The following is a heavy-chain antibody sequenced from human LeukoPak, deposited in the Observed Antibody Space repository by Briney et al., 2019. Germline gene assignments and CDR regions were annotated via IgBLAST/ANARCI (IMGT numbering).Heavy chain of an antibody. V-gene: IGHV3-30*02. Sequence: GGSLRLSCAASGFTFSSYGMHWVRQAPGKGLEWVAFIRYDGSNKYYADSVKGRFTISRDNSKNTLYLQMNSLRAEDTAVYYCARLRYFPYYFDYWGQGTLVTVSS. CDR3: ARLRYFPYYFDY. CDR1: GFTFSSYG. J-gene: IGHJ4*02. D-gene: IGHD3-9*01. CDR2: IRYDGSNK.